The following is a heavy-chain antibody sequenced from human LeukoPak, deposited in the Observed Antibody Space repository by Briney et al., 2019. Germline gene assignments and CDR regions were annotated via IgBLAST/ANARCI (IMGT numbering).Heavy chain of an antibody. CDR2: ISIYNGKT. CDR1: GYTFTSYG. J-gene: IGHJ4*02. CDR3: AKVISVATGKYYFDY. Sequence: GASVKVSCKASGYTFTSYGISWVRQAPGQGLEWMGWISIYNGKTNYAQKFRGRVTMTTDTSTSTAFMELRSLRSDDTAVYYCAKVISVATGKYYFDYWGRGTLVTVSS. D-gene: IGHD5-12*01. V-gene: IGHV1-18*01.